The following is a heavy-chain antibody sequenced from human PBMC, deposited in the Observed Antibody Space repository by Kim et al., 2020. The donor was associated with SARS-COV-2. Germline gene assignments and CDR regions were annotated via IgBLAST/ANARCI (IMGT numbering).Heavy chain of an antibody. CDR2: ISYSGAT. J-gene: IGHJ4*02. Sequence: SETLSLTCTVSGGSIRPYYWSWIRQSPGKGPEWIAYISYSGATEYNPSLMGRVTISVDTSKNQFSLKLTSVTVADTAVYYCTRDRRDSFNYVEYWGQGILVTVSS. CDR3: TRDRRDSFNYVEY. CDR1: GGSIRPYY. D-gene: IGHD3-16*02. V-gene: IGHV4-59*01.